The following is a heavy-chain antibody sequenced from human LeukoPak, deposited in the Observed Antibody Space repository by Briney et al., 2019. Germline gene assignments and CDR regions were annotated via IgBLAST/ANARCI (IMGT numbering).Heavy chain of an antibody. CDR3: ASKYYGDYGSYFDY. Sequence: PSETLSLTCTVSGGSISSYYWSWIRQPPGKGLEWIGYIYYSGSTNYNPSLKSRVTISVDTSKNQFSLKLSSVTAADTAVYYCASKYYGDYGSYFDYWGQGTLVTVSS. CDR1: GGSISSYY. J-gene: IGHJ4*02. D-gene: IGHD4-17*01. V-gene: IGHV4-59*08. CDR2: IYYSGST.